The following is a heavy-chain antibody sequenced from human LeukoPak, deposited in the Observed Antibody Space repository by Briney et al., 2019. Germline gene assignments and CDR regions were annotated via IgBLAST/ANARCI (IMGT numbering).Heavy chain of an antibody. D-gene: IGHD3-10*01. CDR3: ARTTMVRGTYYMDV. CDR1: GGSISSYY. Sequence: SETLSLTCTVSGGSISSYYWSWIRQPPGKGLEWIGCIYYSGYTNYKSSLKSRVTISVDTSENQFSLKLSSVTAADTAVYYCARTTMVRGTYYMDVWGKGTTVTVSS. J-gene: IGHJ6*03. V-gene: IGHV4-59*01. CDR2: IYYSGYT.